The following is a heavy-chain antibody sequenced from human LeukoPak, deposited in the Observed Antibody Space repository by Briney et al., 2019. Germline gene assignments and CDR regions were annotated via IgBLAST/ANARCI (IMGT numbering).Heavy chain of an antibody. V-gene: IGHV3-23*01. CDR2: ISGSGGRP. Sequence: PGGSLRLSCAASGFTFSSCAMSWVRQAPGKGLEWVSAISGSGGRPYYADSVKGRFTISRDNAKNSLYLQMNSLRAEDTAVYYCARAGSGPTIDYWGQGTLVTVSS. D-gene: IGHD1-14*01. CDR3: ARAGSGPTIDY. CDR1: GFTFSSCA. J-gene: IGHJ4*02.